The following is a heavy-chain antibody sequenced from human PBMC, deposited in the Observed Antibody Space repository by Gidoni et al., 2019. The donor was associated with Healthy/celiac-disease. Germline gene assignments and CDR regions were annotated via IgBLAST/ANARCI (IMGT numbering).Heavy chain of an antibody. D-gene: IGHD4-17*01. CDR3: AKDKAYGDYVFHLSFDY. Sequence: EVQLLESGGGLVQPGGSLRLSCAASGFTFSSYAMSWVRQAPGKGLEWVSAISGSGGSTYYADSVKGRFTISRDNSKNTLYLQMNSLRAEDTAVYYCAKDKAYGDYVFHLSFDYWGQGTLVTVSS. CDR2: ISGSGGST. J-gene: IGHJ4*02. CDR1: GFTFSSYA. V-gene: IGHV3-23*01.